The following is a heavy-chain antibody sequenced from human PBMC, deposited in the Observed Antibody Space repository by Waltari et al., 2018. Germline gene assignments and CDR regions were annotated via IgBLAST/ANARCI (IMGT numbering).Heavy chain of an antibody. V-gene: IGHV3-7*01. CDR3: ARDPAFGAFDF. Sequence: EVQLLESGGGWVQPGGSLRLSCAASGSSFSGSWMTWVRQAPGKGLEWVAEINPDGSGEYYVDSVNGRFTISRDNTKNSLYLQMNSLRPDDTAVYFCARDPAFGAFDFWGQGTVVTVSS. CDR2: INPDGSGE. D-gene: IGHD3-10*01. CDR1: GSSFSGSW. J-gene: IGHJ3*01.